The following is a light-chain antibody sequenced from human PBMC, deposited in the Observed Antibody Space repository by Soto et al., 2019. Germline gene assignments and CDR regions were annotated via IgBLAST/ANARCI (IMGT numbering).Light chain of an antibody. CDR2: GAS. CDR3: QQPSNWIP. CDR1: ESVNNNY. J-gene: IGKJ5*01. V-gene: IGKV3-11*01. Sequence: EIVVTQTPTTLSLSPGERATLSCGASESVNNNYLSWYQQKPGQAPRLLIYGASTRATGIPARFSGSGSGTDFTLTISSVEPEDFAVYYCQQPSNWIPFAQG.